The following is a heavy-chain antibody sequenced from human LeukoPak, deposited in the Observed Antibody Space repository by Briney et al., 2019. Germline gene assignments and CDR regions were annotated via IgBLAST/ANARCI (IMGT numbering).Heavy chain of an antibody. Sequence: SETLSLSCTLSGVSISSYYWSWLRQPPGKGLEWIGRIYTSGSTNYNTSLKSRVTMSVDTSKNQFSLKLSSVTAADTAVYYCARDTPCEVTGWLLLPWFDPWGQGTLVTVSS. CDR3: ARDTPCEVTGWLLLPWFDP. CDR2: IYTSGST. V-gene: IGHV4-4*07. CDR1: GVSISSYY. J-gene: IGHJ5*02. D-gene: IGHD3-22*01.